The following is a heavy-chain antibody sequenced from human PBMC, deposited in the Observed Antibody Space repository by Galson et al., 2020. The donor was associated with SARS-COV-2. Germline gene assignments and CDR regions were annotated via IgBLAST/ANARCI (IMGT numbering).Heavy chain of an antibody. Sequence: GGSLRLSCAASGFTFSSYAMHWVRQAPGKGLEWVAVISYDGSNKYYADSMKGRFTISRDNSKNTLYLQMNSLRAEDTAVYYCARDAYYDILTGYYDPLGKHYGMDVWGQGTTVTVSS. CDR3: ARDAYYDILTGYYDPLGKHYGMDV. CDR2: ISYDGSNK. J-gene: IGHJ6*02. V-gene: IGHV3-30*04. D-gene: IGHD3-9*01. CDR1: GFTFSSYA.